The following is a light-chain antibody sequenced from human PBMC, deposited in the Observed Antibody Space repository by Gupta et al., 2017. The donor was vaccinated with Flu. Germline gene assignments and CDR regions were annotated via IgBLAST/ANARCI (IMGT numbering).Light chain of an antibody. Sequence: QLVLTQSPSDSASLGASVKLTCTLSSGHSSYAITWHQQQPEKGPRYLMKLNSDGSHTKGDGIPDRFSGSSSGTERYLTISSLQSEDEAVYYCQTWGTGPWVFGGGTKLTVL. V-gene: IGLV4-69*01. CDR2: LNSDGSH. CDR1: SGHSSYA. CDR3: QTWGTGPWV. J-gene: IGLJ3*02.